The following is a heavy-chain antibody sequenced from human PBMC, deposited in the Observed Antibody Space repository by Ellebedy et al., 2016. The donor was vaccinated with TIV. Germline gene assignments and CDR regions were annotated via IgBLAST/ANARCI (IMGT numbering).Heavy chain of an antibody. CDR2: ISAYNGHT. CDR1: GYTFTSYG. J-gene: IGHJ4*02. D-gene: IGHD3-9*01. Sequence: ASVKVSCKASGYTFTSYGISWVRQAPGQGLEWMGWISAYNGHTNYALKFQGRVTMTTDTSTSTAYMEVRSLRSDDTAGYYCARDRGNILTGYLVDYWGQGTLVTVSS. CDR3: ARDRGNILTGYLVDY. V-gene: IGHV1-18*04.